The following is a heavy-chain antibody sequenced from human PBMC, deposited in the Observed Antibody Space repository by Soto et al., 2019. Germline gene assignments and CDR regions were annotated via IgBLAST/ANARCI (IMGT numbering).Heavy chain of an antibody. D-gene: IGHD4-4*01. Sequence: GSLRLSCAASGFTFSTCSMNWVRQAPGKGLEWVSSISGSGNYTHYADFLRGRFTISRDNAKTSLYLQMNSLRAEDTAVYYCAREGINNYNEYYFDSWGQGTVVTVSS. CDR2: ISGSGNYT. V-gene: IGHV3-21*01. CDR1: GFTFSTCS. CDR3: AREGINNYNEYYFDS. J-gene: IGHJ4*02.